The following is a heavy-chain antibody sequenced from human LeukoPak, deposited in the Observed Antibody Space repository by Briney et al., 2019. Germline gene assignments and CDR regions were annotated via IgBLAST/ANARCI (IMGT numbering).Heavy chain of an antibody. CDR2: KKEDGSDK. Sequence: GGSLRLSRTASGITLSYYWMSRVRPAPGEGLGGGASKKEDGSDKYYVDSVKGRFTISRDNAKDSLYLQMNSLRAEDTAVYYCARDNVPNYYESSGFVPPDYWGQGTLVTVSS. J-gene: IGHJ4*02. V-gene: IGHV3-7*01. CDR1: GITLSYYW. D-gene: IGHD3-22*01. CDR3: ARDNVPNYYESSGFVPPDY.